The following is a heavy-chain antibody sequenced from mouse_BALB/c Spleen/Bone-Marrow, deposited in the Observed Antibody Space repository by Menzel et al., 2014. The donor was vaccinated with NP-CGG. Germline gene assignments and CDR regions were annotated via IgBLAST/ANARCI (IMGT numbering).Heavy chain of an antibody. D-gene: IGHD2-1*01. CDR1: GYTFTTYW. CDR3: ARGNYEAMDY. CDR2: INPSTGYT. V-gene: IGHV1-7*01. J-gene: IGHJ4*01. Sequence: QVQLQQSGAELAKPGASVKMSCKASGYTFTTYWTHWVKQRPGQGLEWIGYINPSTGYTAYNQKFKDKATLTADKSSNTAYMQLSSLTSEDSAVYYCARGNYEAMDYWGQGTSVTVSS.